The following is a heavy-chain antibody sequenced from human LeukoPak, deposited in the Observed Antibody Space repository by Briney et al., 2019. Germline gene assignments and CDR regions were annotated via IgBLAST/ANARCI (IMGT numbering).Heavy chain of an antibody. CDR2: IHATGGS. CDR1: GASIRNYC. D-gene: IGHD1-26*01. Sequence: PSETLSLTCTVSGASIRNYCWSWIRQTPEKGLEWMGYIHATGGSNYYPSLKSRLTVSIDTSRNQLSLKLTSVTAADTAVYFCARLGSYHDFWGQGALVTVSS. J-gene: IGHJ4*02. CDR3: ARLGSYHDF. V-gene: IGHV4-4*09.